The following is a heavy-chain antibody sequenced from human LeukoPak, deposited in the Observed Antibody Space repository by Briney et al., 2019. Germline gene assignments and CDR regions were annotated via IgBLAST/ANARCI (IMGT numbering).Heavy chain of an antibody. D-gene: IGHD3-10*01. Sequence: GGSLRLSCAASGFTFSSYGMHWVRQAPGKGLEWVAVIWYDGSNKYYTDSVKGRFTISRDNSKNTLYLQMNSLRAEDTAVYYCARGTLGSGSYYPFTYYFDYWGQGTLVTVSS. J-gene: IGHJ4*02. CDR3: ARGTLGSGSYYPFTYYFDY. CDR1: GFTFSSYG. CDR2: IWYDGSNK. V-gene: IGHV3-33*01.